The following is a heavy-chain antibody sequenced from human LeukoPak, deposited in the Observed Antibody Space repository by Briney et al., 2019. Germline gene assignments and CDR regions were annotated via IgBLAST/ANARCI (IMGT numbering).Heavy chain of an antibody. CDR1: GGTFSSYA. CDR3: ARDGRGQIGYCSSTSCYPGWFDP. V-gene: IGHV1-69*05. J-gene: IGHJ5*02. CDR2: IIPIFGTA. Sequence: GASVKVSCKASGGTFSSYAISWVRQAPGQGLEWMGGIIPIFGTASYAQKFQGRVTITTDESTSTAYMELSSLRSEDTAVYYCARDGRGQIGYCSSTSCYPGWFDPWGQGTLVTVSS. D-gene: IGHD2-2*01.